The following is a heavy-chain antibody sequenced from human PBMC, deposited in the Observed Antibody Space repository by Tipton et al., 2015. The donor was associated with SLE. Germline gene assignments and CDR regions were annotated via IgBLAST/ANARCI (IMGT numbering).Heavy chain of an antibody. V-gene: IGHV4-59*01. CDR2: IYYSGST. J-gene: IGHJ4*02. D-gene: IGHD6-19*01. CDR1: GGSISSYY. Sequence: TLSLTCTVSGGSISSYYWSWIRQPPGKGLEWIGYIYYSGSTKSNPSLKSRVTISVDTSKNQFSLKLCFVTAADTAVYYCARRVRGGWYDYWGQGTLVTVSS. CDR3: ARRVRGGWYDY.